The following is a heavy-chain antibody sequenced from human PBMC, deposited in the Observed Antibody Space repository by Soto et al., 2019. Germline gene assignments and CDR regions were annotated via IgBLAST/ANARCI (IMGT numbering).Heavy chain of an antibody. Sequence: ASETLSLTCAVYGGSFSGDYWSWIRQPPGKGLEWIGEINGRGSTKYNPSLKSRVTMSVDPSKNQFSLKLTSVTAADTAVYYCARQGDSTMAIFDYWGQGGLVTVSS. CDR2: INGRGST. CDR3: ARQGDSTMAIFDY. J-gene: IGHJ4*02. CDR1: GGSFSGDY. D-gene: IGHD5-18*01. V-gene: IGHV4-34*01.